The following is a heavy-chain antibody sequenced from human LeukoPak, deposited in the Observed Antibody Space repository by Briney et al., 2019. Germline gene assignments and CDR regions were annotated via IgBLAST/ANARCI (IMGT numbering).Heavy chain of an antibody. CDR3: ARSQATAMVSDY. D-gene: IGHD2-2*01. CDR2: IYYSGRT. CDR1: SGSFSSYQ. Sequence: KPSETLSLACAVYSGSFSSYQWNWIRQPPGKGLEWIGSIYYSGRTYYNPSLKSRVTIFVDTSKNQFSLKLNSVTAADTAVYYCARSQATAMVSDYWGQGTLVTVSS. V-gene: IGHV4-39*01. J-gene: IGHJ4*02.